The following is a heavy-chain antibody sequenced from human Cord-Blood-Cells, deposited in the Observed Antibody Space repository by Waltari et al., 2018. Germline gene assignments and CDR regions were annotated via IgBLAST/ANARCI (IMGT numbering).Heavy chain of an antibody. J-gene: IGHJ1*01. V-gene: IGHV4-39*01. D-gene: IGHD6-13*01. Sequence: QLQLQESGPGLVKPSETLSLTCTVSGGSISSSSYYWGWIRQPPGKGLEWIGRIYYSGSAYYHPSLKGRVAISVDTSKNQFSLELGSVTAADTAVYYCASGWYSSSWYDAEYFQHWGQGTLVTVSS. CDR3: ASGWYSSSWYDAEYFQH. CDR1: GGSISSSSYY. CDR2: IYYSGSA.